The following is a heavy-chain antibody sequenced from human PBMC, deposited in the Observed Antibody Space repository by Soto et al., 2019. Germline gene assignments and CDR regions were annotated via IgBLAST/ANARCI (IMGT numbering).Heavy chain of an antibody. CDR2: IYHGGAT. J-gene: IGHJ6*01. CDR3: AHQTISYTLDV. Sequence: PSETLSLTCAVSGGSITGHYCWIWGRQTPGKGLEWIGEIYHGGATYYNPSLKSRVTISTDESKNQLSLKLNSVTAADTAVYYCAHQTISYTLDVWGQGTTVT. CDR1: GGSITGHYC. D-gene: IGHD1-1*01. V-gene: IGHV4-4*02.